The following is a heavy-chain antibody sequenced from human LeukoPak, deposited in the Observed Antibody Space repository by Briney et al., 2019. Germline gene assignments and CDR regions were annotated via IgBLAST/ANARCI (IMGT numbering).Heavy chain of an antibody. Sequence: SETLSLTCTVSGGSISSYYWSWIRQPPGKGLEWIGYIYYSGSTNYNPSLKSRVTISVDTSRNQFSLKLSSVTAADTAVYYCARAGGYTAYASYWGQGTLVTVSS. J-gene: IGHJ4*02. CDR3: ARAGGYTAYASY. CDR2: IYYSGST. D-gene: IGHD5-12*01. V-gene: IGHV4-59*01. CDR1: GGSISSYY.